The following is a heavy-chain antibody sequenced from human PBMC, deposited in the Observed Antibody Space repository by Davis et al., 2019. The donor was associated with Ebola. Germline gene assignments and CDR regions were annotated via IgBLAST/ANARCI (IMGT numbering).Heavy chain of an antibody. CDR2: ISYDVINE. CDR1: GFTFSTYA. V-gene: IGHV3-30*18. CDR3: AKDPQQQLGMIFDY. Sequence: GESLKISCVASGFTFSTYAMHWVRQAPGKGLEWVALISYDVINEYYADSVKGRFTISRDNSKNTLYLQMNSLRAEDTAVYYCAKDPQQQLGMIFDYWGQGTLVTVSS. D-gene: IGHD6-13*01. J-gene: IGHJ4*02.